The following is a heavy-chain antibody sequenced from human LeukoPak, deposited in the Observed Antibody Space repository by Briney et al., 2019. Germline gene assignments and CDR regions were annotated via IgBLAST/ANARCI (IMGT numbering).Heavy chain of an antibody. CDR3: AGGVGYYDAFGC. CDR2: ISGGGSYI. J-gene: IGHJ3*01. D-gene: IGHD3-16*01. CDR1: GFTFSSYS. Sequence: GGSLRLSCSVSGFTFSSYSMNWVRQAPGKGLQWVSSISGGGSYIFYADSVEGRFSVSRDNAKNSVFLQMNSLRAEDTAVYYCAGGVGYYDAFGCWGHGTKVNVGS. V-gene: IGHV3-21*01.